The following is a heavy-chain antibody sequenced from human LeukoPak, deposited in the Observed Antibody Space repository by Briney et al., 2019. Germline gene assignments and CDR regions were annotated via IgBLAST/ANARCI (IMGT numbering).Heavy chain of an antibody. J-gene: IGHJ3*02. CDR1: GGSIRSSSYY. V-gene: IGHV4-39*01. D-gene: IGHD4-17*01. CDR2: IYYSGNT. CDR3: ARHAPIKTTVTTSHAFDI. Sequence: SETLSLTCTVSGGSIRSSSYYWGWIRQPPGKGLERIGSIYYSGNTYYYQPLKSRVTISVDTSKNQFSLRLSSVTAADTAVYYCARHAPIKTTVTTSHAFDIWGQGTMVTVSS.